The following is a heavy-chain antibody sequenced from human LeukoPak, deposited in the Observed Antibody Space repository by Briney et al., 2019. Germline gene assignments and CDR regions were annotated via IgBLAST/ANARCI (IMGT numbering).Heavy chain of an antibody. CDR3: AKRQEQGYHFDS. CDR1: GFTFRSYS. V-gene: IGHV3-30*04. J-gene: IGHJ4*02. CDR2: MSYDGSEK. Sequence: GGSLRLSCAASGFTFRSYSMHWVRQTPGKGLEWVALMSYDGSEKSYADFVKGRFTISRDNFKKTLFLEMKSLRAEDTAVYYCAKRQEQGYHFDSWGQGTLVIVSS. D-gene: IGHD2-15*01.